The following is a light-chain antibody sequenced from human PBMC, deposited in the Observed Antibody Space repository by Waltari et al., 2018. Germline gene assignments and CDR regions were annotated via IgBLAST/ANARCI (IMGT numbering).Light chain of an antibody. V-gene: IGLV2-11*01. CDR3: CSYEGTDTSVL. Sequence: QSALTPPRSVSRSPGQSVTLPCTVPSNVGGSNYVFSYQQHPGKAPKPVIYGVSERPSGVPDLFSGSKSGKTASLASSGRQSEDEADYYCCSYEGTDTSVLVGGGTKLTGL. CDR1: SNVGGSNY. J-gene: IGLJ2*01. CDR2: GVS.